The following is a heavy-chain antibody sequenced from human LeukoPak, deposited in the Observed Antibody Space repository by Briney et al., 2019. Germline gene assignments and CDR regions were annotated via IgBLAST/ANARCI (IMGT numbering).Heavy chain of an antibody. D-gene: IGHD6-13*01. V-gene: IGHV4-30-4*08. CDR3: ARVSYSSSWYPNQPVLYYYYMDV. J-gene: IGHJ6*03. CDR2: INHSGST. CDR1: GGSISSGDYY. Sequence: PSQTLSLTCTVSGGSISSGDYYWSWVRQPPGKGLEWIGEINHSGSTNYNPSLKSRVTISVDTSKNQFSLKLSSVTAADTAVYYCARVSYSSSWYPNQPVLYYYYMDVWGKGTTVTVSS.